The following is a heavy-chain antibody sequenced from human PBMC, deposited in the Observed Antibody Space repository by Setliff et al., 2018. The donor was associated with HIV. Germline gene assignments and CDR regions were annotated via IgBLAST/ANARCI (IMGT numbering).Heavy chain of an antibody. CDR3: AREGGSGWYFDY. J-gene: IGHJ4*02. CDR1: GYTFTSYA. CDR2: INAGNGNT. D-gene: IGHD6-19*01. V-gene: IGHV1-3*01. Sequence: ASVKVSCKASGYTFTSYAMHWVRQAPGQRLEWMGWINAGNGNTKYSQKFQGRVTITRDTSASTAYMELSSLRSEDTAVYYCAREGGSGWYFDYWGQGTLVTVSS.